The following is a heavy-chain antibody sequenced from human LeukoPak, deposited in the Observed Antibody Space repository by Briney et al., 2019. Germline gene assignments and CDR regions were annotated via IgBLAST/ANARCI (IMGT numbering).Heavy chain of an antibody. D-gene: IGHD3-22*01. CDR3: AKGVVADPFYYYMDV. Sequence: PGRSLRLSCAASGFTFADHAMHWVRQAPGKGLEWVSGISWNSGGKGYADSVKGRFTISRDNAKNSLYLQMNSLRVEDMAFYYCAKGVVADPFYYYMDVWGKGTTVTVSS. CDR1: GFTFADHA. J-gene: IGHJ6*03. V-gene: IGHV3-9*03. CDR2: ISWNSGGK.